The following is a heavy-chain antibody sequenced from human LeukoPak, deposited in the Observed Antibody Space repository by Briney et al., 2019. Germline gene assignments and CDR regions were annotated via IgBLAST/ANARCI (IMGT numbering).Heavy chain of an antibody. Sequence: GGSLRLSCAASGFTFSSYGMHWVRQAPGKGLEWVAFIRYDGSNKYYADSVKGRFTISRDNSKNSLYLQMNSLRAEDTAVYYCARNKEGGSGSYPGDAFDIWGQGTMVTVSS. V-gene: IGHV3-30*02. J-gene: IGHJ3*02. CDR2: IRYDGSNK. CDR1: GFTFSSYG. CDR3: ARNKEGGSGSYPGDAFDI. D-gene: IGHD1-26*01.